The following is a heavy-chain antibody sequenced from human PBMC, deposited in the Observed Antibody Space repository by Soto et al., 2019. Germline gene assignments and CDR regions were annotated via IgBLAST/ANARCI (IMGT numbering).Heavy chain of an antibody. Sequence: ASVKVSCKVSGYTLTELSMHWVRQDPGKGLEWMGGFDPEDGETIYAQKFQGRVTMTEDTSTDTAYMELSSLRSEDTAVYYCATAVGGSYYYFDYWGQGTLVTVSS. CDR1: GYTLTELS. CDR2: FDPEDGET. D-gene: IGHD1-26*01. V-gene: IGHV1-24*01. CDR3: ATAVGGSYYYFDY. J-gene: IGHJ4*02.